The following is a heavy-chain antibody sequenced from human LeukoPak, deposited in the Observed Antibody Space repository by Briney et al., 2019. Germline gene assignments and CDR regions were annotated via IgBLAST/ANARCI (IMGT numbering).Heavy chain of an antibody. CDR3: ARGGWFIVDY. D-gene: IGHD3-10*01. CDR2: INSGGSWT. V-gene: IGHV3-74*01. Sequence: GGSLRLSCAASGNYWMHWVRQAPGKGLVWVSHINSGGSWTSYADSVKGRFTISRDNAKNTLYLQMNSLRAEDTAVYYCARGGWFIVDYWGQGTLVTVSS. CDR1: GNYW. J-gene: IGHJ4*02.